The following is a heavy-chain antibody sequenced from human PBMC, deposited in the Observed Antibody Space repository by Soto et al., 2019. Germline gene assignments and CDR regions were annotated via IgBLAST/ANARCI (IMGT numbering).Heavy chain of an antibody. J-gene: IGHJ4*02. Sequence: QVQLVQSGAEVKKPGSSVKVSCKASGGTFSSYAISWVRQAPGQGLEWMGGIIPIFGTANYAQKFQGRVTITADDSTSTAYMELSSLRSEDTAVYYCARICSGGSCYEGVGDYWGQGTLVTVSS. CDR1: GGTFSSYA. D-gene: IGHD2-15*01. CDR3: ARICSGGSCYEGVGDY. V-gene: IGHV1-69*01. CDR2: IIPIFGTA.